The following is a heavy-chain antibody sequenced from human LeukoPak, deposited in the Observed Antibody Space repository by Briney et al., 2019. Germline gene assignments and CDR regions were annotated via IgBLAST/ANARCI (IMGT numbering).Heavy chain of an antibody. CDR2: IYYSGST. J-gene: IGHJ4*02. Sequence: PSETLSLTCAVFGGSINSNNWWNWVRQPPGKGLEWIGEIYYSGSTNYNPSLKSRVTISVDKSKNQFSLKLSSVTAADTAVYYCAREPGYSGFDYWGQGTLVTVSS. V-gene: IGHV4-4*02. CDR1: GGSINSNNW. CDR3: AREPGYSGFDY. D-gene: IGHD5-12*01.